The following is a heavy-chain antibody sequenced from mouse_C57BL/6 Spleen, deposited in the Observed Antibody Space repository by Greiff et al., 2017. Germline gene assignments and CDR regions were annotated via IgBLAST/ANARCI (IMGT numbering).Heavy chain of an antibody. CDR2: IRNKANGYTT. CDR3: VKEGINDDYYARDY. Sequence: EVQVVESGGGLVQPGASLRLSCAASGFTFTDYYMSWVRQPPGQEPEWLALIRNKANGYTTEYTASVKGRFTISRDNAQTNLYLQMHTLRAEVSATYYVVKEGINDDYYARDYWGQGTSVTVSS. V-gene: IGHV7-4*01. CDR1: GFTFTDYY. J-gene: IGHJ4*01. D-gene: IGHD2-12*01.